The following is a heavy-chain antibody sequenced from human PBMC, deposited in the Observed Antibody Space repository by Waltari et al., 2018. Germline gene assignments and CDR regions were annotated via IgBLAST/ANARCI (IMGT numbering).Heavy chain of an antibody. CDR1: GGSFSGYY. CDR2: INHSGST. D-gene: IGHD3-10*01. J-gene: IGHJ4*02. V-gene: IGHV4-34*01. Sequence: QVQLQQWGAGLLKPSETLSLTCAVSGGSFSGYYWSWIRQPPGKGLEWIGEINHSGSTNYNPSLKSRVTISVDTSKNQFSLKLSSVTAADTAVYYCARFKYGSGSYDRYFDYWGQGTLVTVSS. CDR3: ARFKYGSGSYDRYFDY.